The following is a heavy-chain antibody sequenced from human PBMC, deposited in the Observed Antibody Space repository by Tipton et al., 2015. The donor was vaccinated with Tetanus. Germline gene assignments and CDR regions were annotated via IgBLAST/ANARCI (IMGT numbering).Heavy chain of an antibody. D-gene: IGHD1-1*01. J-gene: IGHJ3*02. Sequence: TLSLTCAVYGGSFSGYYCTWIRQSPGKGLEWIGEIHPSGIVSYTPSLKSRVAILLDTSANQFSLKLTSVTAADTAVYYCAAEGAGTSLWIWGQGTVVPVSS. CDR2: IHPSGIV. CDR1: GGSFSGYY. CDR3: AAEGAGTSLWI. V-gene: IGHV4-34*01.